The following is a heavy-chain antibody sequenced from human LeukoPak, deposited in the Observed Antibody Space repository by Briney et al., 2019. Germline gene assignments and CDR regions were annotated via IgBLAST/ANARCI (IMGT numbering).Heavy chain of an antibody. V-gene: IGHV3-23*01. CDR2: ISGRGGNT. D-gene: IGHD4-17*01. CDR3: AKDRHGDYGDY. J-gene: IGHJ4*02. CDR1: GFTFISYA. Sequence: GSLSLSCAASGFTFISYAMSWVRQAPGKGLEWVSTISGRGGNTYYADSVKGRFTISRDNSKNTLFLQMNSLRAEDTAVYCCAKDRHGDYGDYWGQGTLVTVSS.